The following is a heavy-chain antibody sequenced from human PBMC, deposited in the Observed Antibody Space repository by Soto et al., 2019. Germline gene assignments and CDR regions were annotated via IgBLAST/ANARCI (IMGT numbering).Heavy chain of an antibody. D-gene: IGHD3-3*01. V-gene: IGHV3-30-3*01. CDR2: ISYDGSNK. CDR1: GFTFSSYA. Sequence: GGSLRLSCAASGFTFSSYAMHWVRQAPGKGLEWVAVISYDGSNKYYADSVKGRFTISRDNSKNTLYLQMNSLRAEDTAVYYCARDRYDFWSGYYNLYYYGMDVWGQGTTVTVSS. CDR3: ARDRYDFWSGYYNLYYYGMDV. J-gene: IGHJ6*02.